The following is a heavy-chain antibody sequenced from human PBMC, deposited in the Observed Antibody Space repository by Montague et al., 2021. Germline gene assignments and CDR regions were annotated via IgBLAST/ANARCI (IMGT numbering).Heavy chain of an antibody. CDR1: GGSFSAYY. V-gene: IGHV4-34*01. J-gene: IGHJ4*02. CDR3: ARRSRLKSHVDY. Sequence: SETLSLTCAVSGGSFSAYYWDWIRQPPGKGLEWIGEIHHSGITYYNPSLNSRLTISLDTSKNQFSLKLNSVTAADTAVYFCARRSRLKSHVDYWGQGTLVTVSS. CDR2: IHHSGIT.